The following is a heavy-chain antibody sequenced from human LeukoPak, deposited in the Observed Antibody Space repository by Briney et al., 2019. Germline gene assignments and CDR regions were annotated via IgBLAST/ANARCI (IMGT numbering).Heavy chain of an antibody. CDR2: IGVRGDDT. CDR1: GFTFSSYV. Sequence: GESLRLSCAASGFTFSSYVMSWVRQAPEKGLEWVSGIGVRGDDTYYADSVKGRFTISRDNVDNTLFLQMNSLRAEDTAIYYCAKPHIRMSTVCFFDSWGQGTRVTVSS. V-gene: IGHV3-23*01. D-gene: IGHD5/OR15-5a*01. J-gene: IGHJ4*02. CDR3: AKPHIRMSTVCFFDS.